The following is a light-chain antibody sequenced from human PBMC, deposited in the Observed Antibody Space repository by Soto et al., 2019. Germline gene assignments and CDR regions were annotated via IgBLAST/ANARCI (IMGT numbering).Light chain of an antibody. V-gene: IGLV2-14*01. J-gene: IGLJ2*01. Sequence: QSVLTQPASVSGSPGQSITISCTGTSSDVGGYNCVSWYQQHPGKAPKLMIYEVSNRPSGVSNRFSGSKSGNTASLTIAGLQAEDEADYYCSSYTSTSTVVFGGGTKVTVL. CDR2: EVS. CDR1: SSDVGGYNC. CDR3: SSYTSTSTVV.